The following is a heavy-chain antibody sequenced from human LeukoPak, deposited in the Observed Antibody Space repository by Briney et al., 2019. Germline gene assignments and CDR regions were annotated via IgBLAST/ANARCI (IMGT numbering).Heavy chain of an antibody. V-gene: IGHV3-48*01. CDR3: AKIGLSPSLGAYYYGSGSYYPDY. J-gene: IGHJ4*02. D-gene: IGHD3-10*01. Sequence: GGSLRLSCAVSGFTFSSYSMNWVRQAPGKGLEWVSYISSSSSTIYYADSVKGRFTISRDNAKNSLYLQMNSLRAEDTAVYYCAKIGLSPSLGAYYYGSGSYYPDYWGQGTLVTVSS. CDR2: ISSSSSTI. CDR1: GFTFSSYS.